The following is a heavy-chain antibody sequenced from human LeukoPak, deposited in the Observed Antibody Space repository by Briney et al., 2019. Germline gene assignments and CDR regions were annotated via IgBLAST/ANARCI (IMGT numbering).Heavy chain of an antibody. CDR3: ARDSVGQQLVQGNAFDI. Sequence: SETLSLTCTVSGGSISSSSYYWGWIRQPPGKGLEWIGSIYYSGSTYYNPSLKSRVTISVDTSKNQFSLKLSSVTAADTAVYYCARDSVGQQLVQGNAFDIWGQGTMVTVSS. D-gene: IGHD6-13*01. CDR2: IYYSGST. J-gene: IGHJ3*02. CDR1: GGSISSSSYY. V-gene: IGHV4-39*07.